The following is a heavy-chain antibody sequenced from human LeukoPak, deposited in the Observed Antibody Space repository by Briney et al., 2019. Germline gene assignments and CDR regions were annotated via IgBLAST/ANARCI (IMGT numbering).Heavy chain of an antibody. CDR1: GFIFSSYA. CDR2: ISGSGSST. J-gene: IGHJ3*02. D-gene: IGHD3-10*01. V-gene: IGHV3-23*01. Sequence: GGSLRLSCAASGFIFSSYAMTWVRQAPGKGLEWVSGISGSGSSTYYADSVKGRFTISRDNSKNTLYLQMNSLRAEDTAVYYCAKLCFGELFGAFDIWGQGTMVTVSP. CDR3: AKLCFGELFGAFDI.